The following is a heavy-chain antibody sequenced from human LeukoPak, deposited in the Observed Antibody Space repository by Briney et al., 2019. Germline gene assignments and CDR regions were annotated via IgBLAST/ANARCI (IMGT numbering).Heavy chain of an antibody. V-gene: IGHV3-64D*06. CDR3: VKDGSGSYYTYYFDY. CDR1: GFTFSRYA. D-gene: IGHD3-10*01. Sequence: GGSLRLSCSASGFTFSRYAMHWVRQAPGKGLEYVSSISSNGGSTYYADSVKGRFTISRDNSNNTLYLQMSSLRAEDTAVYYCVKDGSGSYYTYYFDYWGKGTLVTVSS. J-gene: IGHJ4*01. CDR2: ISSNGGST.